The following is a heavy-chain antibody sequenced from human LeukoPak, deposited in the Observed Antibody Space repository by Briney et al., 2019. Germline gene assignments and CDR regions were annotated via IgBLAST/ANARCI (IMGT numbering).Heavy chain of an antibody. CDR3: ARDRSRWGALFDY. J-gene: IGHJ4*02. D-gene: IGHD6-13*01. CDR2: IIPIFGTA. Sequence: SVKVSCKASGGTFSSYAISWVRQAPGQGLEWMGGIIPIFGTANYAQKFQGRVTITTDESTSTAYMELSSLRYEDTAVYYCARDRSRWGALFDYWGQGTLVTVSS. CDR1: GGTFSSYA. V-gene: IGHV1-69*05.